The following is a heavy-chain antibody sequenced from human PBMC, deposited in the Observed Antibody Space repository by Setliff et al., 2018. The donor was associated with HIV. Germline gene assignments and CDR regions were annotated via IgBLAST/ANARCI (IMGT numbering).Heavy chain of an antibody. CDR3: TTKGRDVYTLEAPG. CDR2: IKGKTDGGTT. Sequence: PGESLKISCATSGFTFNDAWMNWVRQAPGKGLEWVGGIKGKTDGGTTDYAAPVTGRFTISRDDSKNMLYLQMNSLETENTAVYYCTTKGRDVYTLEAPGWGQGTLVTVSS. D-gene: IGHD2-15*01. CDR1: GFTFNDAW. J-gene: IGHJ4*02. V-gene: IGHV3-15*01.